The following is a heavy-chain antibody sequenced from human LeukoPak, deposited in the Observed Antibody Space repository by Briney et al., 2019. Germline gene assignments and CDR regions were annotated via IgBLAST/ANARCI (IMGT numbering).Heavy chain of an antibody. J-gene: IGHJ4*02. D-gene: IGHD1-26*01. V-gene: IGHV4-39*01. Sequence: SETLSLTCTVSGGSISSSSYYWGWIRQPPGKGLEWIGSIYYSGSTYYNPSLKSRVTISVDTSKNQFSLKLSSVTAADTAVYYCARDKYSGSYSPPYYFDYWGQGTLVTVSS. CDR2: IYYSGST. CDR1: GGSISSSSYY. CDR3: ARDKYSGSYSPPYYFDY.